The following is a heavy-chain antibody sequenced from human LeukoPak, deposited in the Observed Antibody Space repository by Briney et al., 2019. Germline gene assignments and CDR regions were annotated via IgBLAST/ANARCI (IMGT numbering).Heavy chain of an antibody. D-gene: IGHD1/OR15-1a*01. Sequence: ESGPTLVIPTQTLTLTCTFSGFSLYSSGVGMGWIRQPPVRALEWLSVISWDDDKRYKPSLRSRLTMSKDASRNQVFLVVANMDPVDTATYYCAHRRPGHLTGWDNSYFDNWGPGTLVTVSS. V-gene: IGHV2-5*02. CDR3: AHRRPGHLTGWDNSYFDN. CDR1: GFSLYSSGVG. CDR2: ISWDDDK. J-gene: IGHJ4*02.